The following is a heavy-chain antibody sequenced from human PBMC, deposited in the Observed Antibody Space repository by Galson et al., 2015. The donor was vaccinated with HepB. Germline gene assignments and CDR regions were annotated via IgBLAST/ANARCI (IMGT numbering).Heavy chain of an antibody. Sequence: SVKVSCKAPGYTLTSYDITWVRQAPGQGLEWMGWITPYNGNTKYEQRFQGRFTMTTDRSTNTAYMELRGLGSDDTAVYYCAFDGKREYYYGMDVWGQGTTVIVSS. V-gene: IGHV1-18*04. CDR3: AFDGKREYYYGMDV. CDR1: GYTLTSYD. D-gene: IGHD2/OR15-2a*01. CDR2: ITPYNGNT. J-gene: IGHJ6*02.